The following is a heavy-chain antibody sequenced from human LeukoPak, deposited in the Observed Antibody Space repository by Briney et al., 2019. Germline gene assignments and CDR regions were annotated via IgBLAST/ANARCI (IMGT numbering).Heavy chain of an antibody. CDR2: ISGSGVNT. V-gene: IGHV3-23*01. Sequence: GGSLRLSCAASGFTFSSYALTWVRQAPGKGLEGVAGISGSGVNTDYADSVKGRFTISRDNSKNTVYLQMNSLRADETAVYYCAKGDGSTLESWGQGPLVTVSS. D-gene: IGHD3-10*01. J-gene: IGHJ4*02. CDR3: AKGDGSTLES. CDR1: GFTFSSYA.